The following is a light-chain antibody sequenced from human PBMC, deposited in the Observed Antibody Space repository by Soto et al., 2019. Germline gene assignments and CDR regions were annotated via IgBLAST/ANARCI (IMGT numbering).Light chain of an antibody. CDR2: GNS. CDR1: SSNIGAGYD. Sequence: QSVLTQPPSVSGAPGQRVTISCTGSSSNIGAGYDVHWYQQLPGTAPKLLIYGNSNRPSGVPDRFSGSKSGTSASLAITGLQAEDEADYYCHSYDSSLSGRYVFGTGTKVTV. V-gene: IGLV1-40*01. CDR3: HSYDSSLSGRYV. J-gene: IGLJ1*01.